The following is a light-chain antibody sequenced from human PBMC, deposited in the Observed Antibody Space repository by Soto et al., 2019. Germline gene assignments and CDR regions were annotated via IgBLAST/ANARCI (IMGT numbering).Light chain of an antibody. CDR3: QQYGSSSYT. Sequence: ELVLTQSPGTLSLSPGERATLSCRASQSVSSSYLAGYQQKPGQAPRLLIYGASSTATGIPDRFSGSGSGTDFIIPISRLEPEDFAVYYCQQYGSSSYTFGQGTKLEIK. CDR1: QSVSSSY. CDR2: GAS. V-gene: IGKV3-20*01. J-gene: IGKJ2*01.